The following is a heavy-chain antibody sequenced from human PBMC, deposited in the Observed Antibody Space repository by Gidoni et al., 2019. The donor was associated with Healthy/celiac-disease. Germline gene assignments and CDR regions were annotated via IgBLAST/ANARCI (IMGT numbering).Heavy chain of an antibody. Sequence: QVQLVQSGAEVKKPGASVKVSCKASGYTFTSYGISWVRQAPGQGLEWMGWISAYNVNTNYAPKLQGRVTMTTDTSTSTAYMELRSLRSDDTAVYYCAIEEGYCSSTSCYYYYGMDVWGKGTTVTVSA. V-gene: IGHV1-18*01. CDR1: GYTFTSYG. J-gene: IGHJ6*04. D-gene: IGHD2-2*01. CDR2: ISAYNVNT. CDR3: AIEEGYCSSTSCYYYYGMDV.